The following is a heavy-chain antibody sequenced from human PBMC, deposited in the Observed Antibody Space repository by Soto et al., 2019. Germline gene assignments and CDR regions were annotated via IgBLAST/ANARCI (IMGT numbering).Heavy chain of an antibody. D-gene: IGHD2-2*01. J-gene: IGHJ6*03. V-gene: IGHV5-51*01. Sequence: LGESLKISCKGSGYSFTSYWIGWVRQMPGKGLEWMGIIYPGDSDTRYSPSFQGQVTISADKSISTAYLQWSSLKASDTAMYYCARHSCSSTSCYAGYYYYYYMDVWGKGTTVTVSS. CDR3: ARHSCSSTSCYAGYYYYYYMDV. CDR1: GYSFTSYW. CDR2: IYPGDSDT.